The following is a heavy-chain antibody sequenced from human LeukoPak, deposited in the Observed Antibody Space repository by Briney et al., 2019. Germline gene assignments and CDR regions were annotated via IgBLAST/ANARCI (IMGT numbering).Heavy chain of an antibody. V-gene: IGHV3-23*01. CDR2: ISGSGGST. D-gene: IGHD4-23*01. J-gene: IGHJ4*02. CDR1: GFTFDDYG. Sequence: GGSLRLSCAASGFTFDDYGMSWVRQAPGKGLEWVSAISGSGGSTYYADSVKGRFTISRDNSKNTLYLQMNGLRAEDTAVYYCAKDSGPLYGGNSEGPDYWGQGTLVTVSS. CDR3: AKDSGPLYGGNSEGPDY.